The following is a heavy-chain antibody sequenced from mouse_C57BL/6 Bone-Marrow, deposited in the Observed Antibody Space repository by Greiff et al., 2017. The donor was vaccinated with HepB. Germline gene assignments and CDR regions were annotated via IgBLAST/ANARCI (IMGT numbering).Heavy chain of an antibody. CDR2: IYPGNSDT. Sequence: EVQLQQSGTVLARPGASVKMSCKTSGYTFTSYWMHWVKQRPGQGLEWIGAIYPGNSDTSYNQKFKGKAKLTAVTSASTAYMELSSLTNEDSAVYYCTRLGVTTFAWFAYWGQGTLVTVSA. CDR3: TRLGVTTFAWFAY. D-gene: IGHD2-1*01. V-gene: IGHV1-5*01. J-gene: IGHJ3*01. CDR1: GYTFTSYW.